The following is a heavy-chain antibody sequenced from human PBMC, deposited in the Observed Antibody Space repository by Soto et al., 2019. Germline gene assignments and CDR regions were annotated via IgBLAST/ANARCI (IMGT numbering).Heavy chain of an antibody. CDR1: GFSFDEYA. J-gene: IGHJ4*02. V-gene: IGHV3-9*01. CDR3: AKDISPGVVKGVYFDF. CDR2: ISWNSGNI. D-gene: IGHD3-3*01. Sequence: GGSLRLSCAASGFSFDEYAMHWVRQAPGKGLEWVSGISWNSGNIDYADPVKGRFTISRDNAKNSPYLQMNSLRAEDTALYYCAKDISPGVVKGVYFDFWGQGTLVTVSS.